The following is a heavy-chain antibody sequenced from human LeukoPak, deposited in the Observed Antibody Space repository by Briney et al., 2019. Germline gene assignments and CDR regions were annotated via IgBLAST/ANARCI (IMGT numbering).Heavy chain of an antibody. J-gene: IGHJ3*01. CDR3: ARQRDYADYLDAFDV. CDR1: GGSISSYY. D-gene: IGHD4-17*01. CDR2: IYHSGTT. Sequence: SETLSLTCTVSGGSISSYYWSWIRQPPGKGLECIGYIYHSGTTNYNPSLKSRVTISVDTSKNQFSLKLSSVTAADTAVYYCARQRDYADYLDAFDVWGQGTMVTVSS. V-gene: IGHV4-59*08.